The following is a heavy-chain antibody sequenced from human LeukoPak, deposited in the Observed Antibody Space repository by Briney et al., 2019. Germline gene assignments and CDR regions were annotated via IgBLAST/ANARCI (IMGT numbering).Heavy chain of an antibody. CDR1: GFTFSSYS. D-gene: IGHD6-6*01. CDR2: ISSSGSTT. CDR3: ARDRSEYSSSSTDY. V-gene: IGHV3-48*04. J-gene: IGHJ4*02. Sequence: GGSLRLPCAASGFTFSSYSMNWVRQAPGKGLEWVSYISSSGSTTYYADSVKGRFTLSRDNAKNSLYLQMNSLRAEDTAVYYCARDRSEYSSSSTDYWGQGTLVTVSS.